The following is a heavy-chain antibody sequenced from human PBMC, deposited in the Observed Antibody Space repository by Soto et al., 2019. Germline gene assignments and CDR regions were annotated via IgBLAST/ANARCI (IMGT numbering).Heavy chain of an antibody. Sequence: PGGSLRLSCAASGFTFSSYGMHWVRQAPGKGLEWVAVISYDGSNKYYADSVKGRFTISRDNSKNTLYLQMNSLRAEDTAVYYCAKDRDDSSGYYSYLDYWGQGTLVTVSS. D-gene: IGHD3-22*01. CDR2: ISYDGSNK. V-gene: IGHV3-30*18. CDR3: AKDRDDSSGYYSYLDY. J-gene: IGHJ4*02. CDR1: GFTFSSYG.